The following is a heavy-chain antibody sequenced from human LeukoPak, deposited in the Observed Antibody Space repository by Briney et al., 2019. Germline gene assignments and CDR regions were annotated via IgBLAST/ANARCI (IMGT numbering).Heavy chain of an antibody. V-gene: IGHV3-48*03. CDR3: AKDWLSPSIN. CDR2: ISSSGSTI. Sequence: GGSLRLSCAASGFTFSSYEMNWVRQAPGKGLEWVSYISSSGSTIYYADSVKGRFTISRDNAKNSLYLQMNSLRAEDTAVYYCAKDWLSPSINWGQGTLVTVSS. CDR1: GFTFSSYE. J-gene: IGHJ4*02. D-gene: IGHD5-12*01.